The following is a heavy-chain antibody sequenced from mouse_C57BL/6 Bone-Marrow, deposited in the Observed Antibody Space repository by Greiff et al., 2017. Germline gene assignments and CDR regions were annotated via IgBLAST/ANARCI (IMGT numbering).Heavy chain of an antibody. J-gene: IGHJ2*01. D-gene: IGHD5-5*01. CDR1: GYTFTGYW. CDR3: TTPGY. CDR2: ILPGSGST. Sequence: VQLQQSGAELMKPGASVKLSCKATGYTFTGYWIEWVKHRPGHGLEWIGEILPGSGSTNYNEKFQGKATITADTSSNTAYLQLSSLTSEDTAVYYCTTPGYWGQGTTLTVSS. V-gene: IGHV1-9*01.